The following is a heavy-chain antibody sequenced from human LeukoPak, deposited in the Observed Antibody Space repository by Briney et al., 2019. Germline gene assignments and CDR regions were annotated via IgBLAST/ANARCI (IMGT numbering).Heavy chain of an antibody. D-gene: IGHD4-17*01. Sequence: PGGSLRLSCAASGFTFSSYAMHWVRQAPGKGLEWVAVISYDGSNKYYADSVKGRFTISRDNSKNTLYLQMNSLRAEDTAVYYCARGRSDYELDYWGQGTLVTVSS. J-gene: IGHJ4*02. V-gene: IGHV3-30-3*01. CDR2: ISYDGSNK. CDR1: GFTFSSYA. CDR3: ARGRSDYELDY.